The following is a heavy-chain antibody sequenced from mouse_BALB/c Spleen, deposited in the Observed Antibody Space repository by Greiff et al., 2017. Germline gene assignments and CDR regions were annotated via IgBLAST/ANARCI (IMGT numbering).Heavy chain of an antibody. Sequence: EVKVVESGGGLVKPGGSPKLSCAASGFTFSSFGMHWVRQAPEKGLEWVAYISSGSSTIYYADTVKGRFTISRDNAKNTLYLEMSSLRSEDTAMYYCARDPAYWGQGTLVTVSA. J-gene: IGHJ3*01. CDR1: GFTFSSFG. CDR2: ISSGSSTI. V-gene: IGHV5-17*01. CDR3: ARDPAY.